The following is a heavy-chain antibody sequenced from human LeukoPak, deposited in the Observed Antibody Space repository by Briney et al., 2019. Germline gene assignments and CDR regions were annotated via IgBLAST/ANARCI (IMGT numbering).Heavy chain of an antibody. D-gene: IGHD3-3*01. J-gene: IGHJ6*03. CDR1: GFTFNSYA. CDR3: AKSPFFGVVTYYYYYMDV. CDR2: ISGSGGST. Sequence: PGGSLRLSCAASGFTFNSYAMSWVRQAPGKGLEWVSVISGSGGSTYYADSVKGRFTISRDNSKNTLYLLMNSLRAEDTAVYYCAKSPFFGVVTYYYYYMDVWGKGTTVTVSS. V-gene: IGHV3-23*01.